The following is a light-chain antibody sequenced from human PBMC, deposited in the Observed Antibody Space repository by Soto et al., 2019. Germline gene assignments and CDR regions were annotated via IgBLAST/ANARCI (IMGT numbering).Light chain of an antibody. Sequence: DIQMTQSPSSLSASVGDEVTITCRASHTIMTYLNWYQLKPGKPPRLLIYAASSLQSGVPSRFSGSGSGTDFTLTINSLHPEDFATYSCQQSYNSPQTFGQGTKVEIK. CDR3: QQSYNSPQT. CDR2: AAS. CDR1: HTIMTY. J-gene: IGKJ1*01. V-gene: IGKV1-39*01.